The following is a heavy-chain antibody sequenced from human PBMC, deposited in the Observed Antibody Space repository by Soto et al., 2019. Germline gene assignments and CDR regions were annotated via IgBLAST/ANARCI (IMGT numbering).Heavy chain of an antibody. J-gene: IGHJ5*02. Sequence: ASVKVSCKASGYTFTSYGISWVRQAPGQGIEWMGWISAYNGNTNYAQKLQGRVTMTTDTSTSTAYMELRSLRSDDTAVYYCARGIYHTAMDPNWFDPWGQGTLVTVSS. CDR1: GYTFTSYG. V-gene: IGHV1-18*01. D-gene: IGHD5-18*01. CDR3: ARGIYHTAMDPNWFDP. CDR2: ISAYNGNT.